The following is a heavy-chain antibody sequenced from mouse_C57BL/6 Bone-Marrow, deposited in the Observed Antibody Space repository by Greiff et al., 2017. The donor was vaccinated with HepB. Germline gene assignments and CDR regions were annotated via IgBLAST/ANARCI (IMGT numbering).Heavy chain of an antibody. D-gene: IGHD2-4*01. J-gene: IGHJ3*01. CDR2: ISYDGSN. V-gene: IGHV3-6*01. Sequence: EVKLVESGPGLVKPSQSLSLTCSVTGYSITSGYYWNWIRQFPGNKLEWMGYISYDGSNNYNPSLKNRISITRDTSKNQFFLKLNSVTTEDTATYYCARAGGGLRRAWFAYWGQGTLVTVSA. CDR1: GYSITSGYY. CDR3: ARAGGGLRRAWFAY.